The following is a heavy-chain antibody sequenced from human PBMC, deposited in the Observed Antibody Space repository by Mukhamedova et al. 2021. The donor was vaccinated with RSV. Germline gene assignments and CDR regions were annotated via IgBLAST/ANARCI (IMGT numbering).Heavy chain of an antibody. J-gene: IGHJ4*02. V-gene: IGHV4-4*02. CDR2: IDRSGGV. D-gene: IGHD3-10*01. CDR3: ARNHGSGSYDY. Sequence: WNWVRQSPGKGLEWIGQIDRSGGVTYNPSLKSRVSFSMDKSNNHFSLNLKSVTAADTATYYCARNHGSGSYDYWSQGSLVTVS.